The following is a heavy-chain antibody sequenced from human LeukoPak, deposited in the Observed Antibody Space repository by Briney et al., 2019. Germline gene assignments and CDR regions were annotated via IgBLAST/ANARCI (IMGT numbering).Heavy chain of an antibody. Sequence: GASVKVSCKASGYTFTSYAMHWVRQAPGQRLEWMGWINAGNGNTKYSQKFQGRVTITRDTSASTAYMELSSLRSEDRAVYYCARDYSSGWSFDYWGQGTLVTVSS. D-gene: IGHD6-19*01. CDR1: GYTFTSYA. V-gene: IGHV1-3*01. J-gene: IGHJ4*02. CDR2: INAGNGNT. CDR3: ARDYSSGWSFDY.